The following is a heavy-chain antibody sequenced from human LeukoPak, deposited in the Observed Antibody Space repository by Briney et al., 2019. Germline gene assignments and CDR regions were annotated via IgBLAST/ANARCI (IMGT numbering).Heavy chain of an antibody. Sequence: QPGGSLRLSCAASGFTFSRYEMHWVRQAPGKGLEWVSYISVSGSTKYYADSVKGRFTISRDNAKKSLYLQMNSLRAEDTAVYYCARGRQSAFFDPWGQGTLVTVSS. J-gene: IGHJ5*02. D-gene: IGHD2/OR15-2a*01. CDR3: ARGRQSAFFDP. CDR2: ISVSGSTK. V-gene: IGHV3-48*03. CDR1: GFTFSRYE.